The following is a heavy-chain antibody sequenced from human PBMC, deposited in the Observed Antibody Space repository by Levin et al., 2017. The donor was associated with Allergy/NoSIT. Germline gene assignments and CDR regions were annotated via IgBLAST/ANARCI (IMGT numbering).Heavy chain of an antibody. Sequence: ASVKVSCKASGYSFTDYYLHWVRQAPGQGLEWMGWVDPRSGATNAAQKFRGRVTMTRDTSLGTAYMDVSRLTSDDTAIYYCARDAFYGDDIGVFDSWGQGTLVTVS. J-gene: IGHJ4*02. V-gene: IGHV1-2*02. CDR3: ARDAFYGDDIGVFDS. CDR1: GYSFTDYY. CDR2: VDPRSGAT. D-gene: IGHD2-21*01.